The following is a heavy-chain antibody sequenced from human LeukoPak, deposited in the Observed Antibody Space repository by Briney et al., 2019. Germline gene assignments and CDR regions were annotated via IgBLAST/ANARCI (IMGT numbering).Heavy chain of an antibody. CDR3: ARGAYSFDY. J-gene: IGHJ4*02. Sequence: PGGSLRLSCAASGFSISSSWMHWVRQAPGKGVVWVARINSDGSSITYVDSVKGRFAISRDNAKNTFHLQMNSLTDDDTAVYYCARGAYSFDYWGQGTLVTVSS. CDR2: INSDGSSI. V-gene: IGHV3-74*01. CDR1: GFSISSSW. D-gene: IGHD4-11*01.